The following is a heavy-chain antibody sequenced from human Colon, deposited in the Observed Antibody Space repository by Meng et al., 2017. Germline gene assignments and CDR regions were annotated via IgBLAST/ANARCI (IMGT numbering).Heavy chain of an antibody. J-gene: IGHJ5*02. Sequence: RLQESGPGLVRPSSTLSLTCPVSGGPVISNSYYGSWIRQPPGKGLEWIGFIYYSGSTNYNPSLKSRVTISVDTSKNQFSLKVSSVTAADTAVYYCARDSGYDKNWFDPWGQGTLVTVSS. D-gene: IGHD5-12*01. V-gene: IGHV4-61*01. CDR2: IYYSGST. CDR1: GGPVISNSYY. CDR3: ARDSGYDKNWFDP.